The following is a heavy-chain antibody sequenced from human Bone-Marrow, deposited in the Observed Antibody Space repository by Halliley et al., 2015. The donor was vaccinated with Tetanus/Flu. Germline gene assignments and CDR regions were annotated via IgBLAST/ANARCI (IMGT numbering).Heavy chain of an antibody. Sequence: GHISYSGSTYYNSSLESRLPISEATPKNQFSPRLTSVTAADTAVYYCARVTLLFYDSSGPIDYWGHGTLVTVSS. CDR2: ISYSGST. D-gene: IGHD3-22*01. CDR3: ARVTLLFYDSSGPIDY. V-gene: IGHV4-30-4*01. J-gene: IGHJ4*01.